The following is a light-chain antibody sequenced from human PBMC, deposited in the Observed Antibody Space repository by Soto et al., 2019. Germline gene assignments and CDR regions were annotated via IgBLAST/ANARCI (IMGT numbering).Light chain of an antibody. Sequence: EIVMTQSPATLSVSPGERATLSCRASQSVSSNLAWYQPKTGQAPRLLIYGASTRATGIPARFSGSGSGTEFTLAISSLQSEDFEVYYCQQYNNWPPTFGQGTKVEIK. J-gene: IGKJ1*01. CDR1: QSVSSN. V-gene: IGKV3-15*01. CDR2: GAS. CDR3: QQYNNWPPT.